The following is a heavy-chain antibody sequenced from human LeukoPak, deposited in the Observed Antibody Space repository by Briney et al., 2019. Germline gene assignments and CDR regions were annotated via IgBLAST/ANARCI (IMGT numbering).Heavy chain of an antibody. D-gene: IGHD5-12*01. CDR3: ARHIRYTYGPNWFHP. Sequence: PSETLSLTCSVSGDSIAATSYYWAWIRPPPGQVLVWRGNIYYSRNTNYDPSLQSRVTMSVDTSKNQFSLSLSSVTAADTAVYYCARHIRYTYGPNWFHPWGQGTLVTVSS. V-gene: IGHV4-39*01. CDR2: IYYSRNT. J-gene: IGHJ5*02. CDR1: GDSIAATSYY.